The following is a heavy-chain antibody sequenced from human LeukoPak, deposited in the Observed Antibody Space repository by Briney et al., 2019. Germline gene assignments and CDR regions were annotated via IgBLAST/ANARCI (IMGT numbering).Heavy chain of an antibody. CDR1: GFTFSSYE. CDR3: ARPGRDGYNRYYFDY. Sequence: GGSLRLSCAASGFTFSSYEMNWVRRAPGKGLEWVSYISSSGSTIYYADSVKGRFTISRDNAKNSLYLQMNSLRAEDTAVYYCARPGRDGYNRYYFDYWGQGTLVTVSS. CDR2: ISSSGSTI. D-gene: IGHD5-24*01. V-gene: IGHV3-48*03. J-gene: IGHJ4*02.